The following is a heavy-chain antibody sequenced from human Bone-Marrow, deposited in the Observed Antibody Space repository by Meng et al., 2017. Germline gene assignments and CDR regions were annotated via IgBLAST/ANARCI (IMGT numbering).Heavy chain of an antibody. V-gene: IGHV3-53*01. J-gene: IGHJ4*02. Sequence: LSLTCAASGFTVSSNYMSWVRQAPGKGLEWVSVIYSGGSTYYADSVKGRFTISRDNSKNTLYLQMNSLRAEDTAVYYCARDGGGGYYYYFDYWGQGTLVTVSS. CDR1: GFTVSSNY. CDR2: IYSGGST. D-gene: IGHD2-21*02. CDR3: ARDGGGGYYYYFDY.